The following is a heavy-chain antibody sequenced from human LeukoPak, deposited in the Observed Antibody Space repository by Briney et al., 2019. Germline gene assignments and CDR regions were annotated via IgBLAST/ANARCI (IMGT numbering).Heavy chain of an antibody. Sequence: GGCLRLSCAVSGFTFSSYSMNWVRRAPGKGLEWVSYINSGSDTIYYADSVKGRFTISRDNAKNSLYLQMNSLRDEDTAVYYCARGKIGSREYYFDYWGQGTLVTVSS. D-gene: IGHD3-10*01. CDR1: GFTFSSYS. V-gene: IGHV3-48*02. CDR2: INSGSDTI. J-gene: IGHJ4*02. CDR3: ARGKIGSREYYFDY.